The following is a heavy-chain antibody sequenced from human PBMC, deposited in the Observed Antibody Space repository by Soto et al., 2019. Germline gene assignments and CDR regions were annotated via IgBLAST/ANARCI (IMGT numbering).Heavy chain of an antibody. J-gene: IGHJ4*02. Sequence: SVKVSCKASGCAFGRYSVSWVRQAPGQGLEWIGGVIPVFNTSNYSLKFQGRVAIFADLSTSTVFMELRSLRSEDTALYYCARGDEMTAVTIFEYWGQGTLVTVSS. CDR2: VIPVFNTS. D-gene: IGHD4-17*01. CDR1: GCAFGRYS. V-gene: IGHV1-69*13. CDR3: ARGDEMTAVTIFEY.